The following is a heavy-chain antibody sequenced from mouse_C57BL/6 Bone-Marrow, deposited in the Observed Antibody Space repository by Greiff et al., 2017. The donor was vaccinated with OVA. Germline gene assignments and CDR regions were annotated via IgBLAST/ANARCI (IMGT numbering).Heavy chain of an antibody. D-gene: IGHD2-1*01. J-gene: IGHJ3*01. CDR1: GYTFTDYY. CDR3: ARRDYGNWFAY. Sequence: VQLQQSGPVLVKPGASVKMSCKASGYTFTDYYMNWVKQSHGKSLEWIGVINPYNDGTSYNQKFKGKATLTVDKSSSTAYMELNSLTSEDSAVYYCARRDYGNWFAYWGQGTLVTVSA. CDR2: INPYNDGT. V-gene: IGHV1-19*01.